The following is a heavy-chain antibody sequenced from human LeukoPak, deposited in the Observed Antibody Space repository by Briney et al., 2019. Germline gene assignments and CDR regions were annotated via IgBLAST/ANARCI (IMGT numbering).Heavy chain of an antibody. V-gene: IGHV3-53*01. CDR1: GFTVSSNY. CDR2: IYSGGST. D-gene: IGHD3-10*01. J-gene: IGHJ4*02. Sequence: AGGSLRLSCAASGFTVSSNYMSWVRQAPGKGLEWVSVIYSGGSTYYADSVKGRFTISRDNSKNTLYLQMNSLRAEDTAVYYCAKPTYGSGSYYDYWGQGTLVTVSS. CDR3: AKPTYGSGSYYDY.